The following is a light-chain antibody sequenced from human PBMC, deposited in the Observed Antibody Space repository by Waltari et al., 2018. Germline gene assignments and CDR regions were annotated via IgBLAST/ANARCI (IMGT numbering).Light chain of an antibody. Sequence: DIQMTQSPSTLSASVGDRVTITCRASQSISSWLAWYQQKPGKAPKLLIHTASNSERGVPSRFSGSGSGTEFTLTISSLQPDDFATYYCQQYNSYPYTFGQGTKLEIK. CDR2: TAS. CDR1: QSISSW. CDR3: QQYNSYPYT. V-gene: IGKV1-5*03. J-gene: IGKJ2*01.